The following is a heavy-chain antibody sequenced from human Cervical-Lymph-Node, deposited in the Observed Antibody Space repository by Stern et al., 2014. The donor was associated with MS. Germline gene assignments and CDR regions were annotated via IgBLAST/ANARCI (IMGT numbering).Heavy chain of an antibody. CDR1: GFTFSSYS. CDR2: ISSSRSYI. D-gene: IGHD6-13*01. V-gene: IGHV3-21*01. CDR3: AKEDAIAAAGNFDY. J-gene: IGHJ4*02. Sequence: EEQLVESGGGLVKPGGSLRLSCAASGFTFSSYSMNWVRQAPGKGLEWVSAISSSRSYIYYADSVKGRFTISRDNAKNSLYLQMNSLRAEDTAVYYCAKEDAIAAAGNFDYWGQGTLVTVSS.